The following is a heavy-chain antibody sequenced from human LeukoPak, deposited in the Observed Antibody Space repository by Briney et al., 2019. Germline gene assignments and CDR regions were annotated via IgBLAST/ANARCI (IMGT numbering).Heavy chain of an antibody. CDR1: GFTFSSYG. CDR2: IWYDGSNK. D-gene: IGHD5-18*01. CDR3: ARWGDYVDTAMGSSVYYYGMDV. Sequence: PGGSLRLSCAASGFTFSSYGMHWVRQAPGKGLEWVAVIWYDGSNKYYADSVKGRFTISRDNSKNTLYLQMNSLRAEDKAVYYCARWGDYVDTAMGSSVYYYGMDVWGQGTTVTVSS. J-gene: IGHJ6*02. V-gene: IGHV3-33*01.